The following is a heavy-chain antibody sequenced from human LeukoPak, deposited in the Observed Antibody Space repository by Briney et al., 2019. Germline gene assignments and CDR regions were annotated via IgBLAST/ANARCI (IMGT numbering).Heavy chain of an antibody. V-gene: IGHV4-59*01. Sequence: PSETLSLTCAVYGGSISSYYWSWIRQPPGKGLEWIGYIYYSGSTNYNPSLKSRVTISVDTSKNQFSLKLSSVTAADTAVYYCARSGCSTSCPLRFDPWGQGTLVTVSS. CDR3: ARSGCSTSCPLRFDP. D-gene: IGHD2-2*01. CDR1: GGSISSYY. CDR2: IYYSGST. J-gene: IGHJ5*02.